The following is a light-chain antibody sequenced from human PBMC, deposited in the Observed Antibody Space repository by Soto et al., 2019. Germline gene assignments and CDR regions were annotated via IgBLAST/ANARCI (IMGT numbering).Light chain of an antibody. CDR1: QSVSIN. CDR2: GAS. CDR3: QQYNNWPSL. V-gene: IGKV3-15*01. J-gene: IGKJ3*01. Sequence: EIVMTQSPATLSVSPGERATLSCRASQSVSINLAWFQQKPGQAPRLLIYGASTRATGIPARFSGIGSGTEFTLTISSMQSEDFAVYYCQQYNNWPSLFGPGTKVDIK.